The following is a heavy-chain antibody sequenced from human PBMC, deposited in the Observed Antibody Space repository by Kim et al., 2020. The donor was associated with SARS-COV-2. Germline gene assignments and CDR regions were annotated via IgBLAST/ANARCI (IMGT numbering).Heavy chain of an antibody. J-gene: IGHJ5*02. D-gene: IGHD6-13*01. V-gene: IGHV4-39*01. CDR1: GGSISSSSYY. CDR2: IYYSGST. CDR3: ARLIALGWFDP. Sequence: SETLSLTCTVSGGSISSSSYYWGWIRQPPGKGLEWIGSIYYSGSTYYNPSLKSRVTISVDTSKNQFSLKLSSVTAADTAVYYCARLIALGWFDPWGQGTL.